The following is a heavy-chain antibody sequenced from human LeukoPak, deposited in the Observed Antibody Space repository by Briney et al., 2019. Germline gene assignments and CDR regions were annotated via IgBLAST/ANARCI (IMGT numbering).Heavy chain of an antibody. D-gene: IGHD1-20*01. CDR3: ARQATTITGTPVSMDV. CDR2: ISSSSSYI. Sequence: GGSLRLSCAASGFTFSSYSMNWVRQAPGKGLEWVSSISSSSSYIYYADSVKGRFTISRDNAKNSLYLQMNSLRAEDTAVYYCARQATTITGTPVSMDVWGQGTTVTVSS. CDR1: GFTFSSYS. J-gene: IGHJ6*02. V-gene: IGHV3-21*04.